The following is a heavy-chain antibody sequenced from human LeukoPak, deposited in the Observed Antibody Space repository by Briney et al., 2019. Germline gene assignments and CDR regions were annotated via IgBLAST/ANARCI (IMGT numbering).Heavy chain of an antibody. V-gene: IGHV3-23*01. CDR1: GFTFSSYA. J-gene: IGHJ4*02. CDR2: ITGSGANT. Sequence: GGSLRLSCAASGFTFSSYAMSWVRQAPGKGLEWVSGITGSGANTYYADSVKGRFTISRDNSKNTLFLQMNSLKTEDTAVYYCMSPMTTVPSRDYWGQGTLVTVSS. CDR3: MSPMTTVPSRDY. D-gene: IGHD4-17*01.